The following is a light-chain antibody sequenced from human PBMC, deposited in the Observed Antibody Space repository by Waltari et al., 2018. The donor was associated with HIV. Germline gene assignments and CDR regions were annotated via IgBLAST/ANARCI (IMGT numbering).Light chain of an antibody. J-gene: IGKJ4*01. V-gene: IGKV3-15*01. CDR3: QQYDVWPLT. Sequence: DILLTQSPATLSVSPGVRGTLSCRASQSVGLNLAWYQQRPGQPPRLLVYGASTRASGVSTRFSASGSGTEFTLTITSVRSEDFATYFCQQYDVWPLTFGGGTNVDLK. CDR1: QSVGLN. CDR2: GAS.